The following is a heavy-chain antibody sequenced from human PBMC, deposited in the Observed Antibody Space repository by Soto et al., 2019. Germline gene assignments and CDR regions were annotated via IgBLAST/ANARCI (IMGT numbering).Heavy chain of an antibody. Sequence: PSETLSLTCTVSGGSISSGGYYWSWIRQHPGKGLEWIGYIYYSGSTYYNPSLKSRVTISVDTSKNQFSLKLSSVTAADTAVYYCARVSIVVPFDYWAQGTLVPSPQ. J-gene: IGHJ4*02. CDR1: GGSISSGGYY. CDR3: ARVSIVVPFDY. CDR2: IYYSGST. D-gene: IGHD3-22*01. V-gene: IGHV4-31*02.